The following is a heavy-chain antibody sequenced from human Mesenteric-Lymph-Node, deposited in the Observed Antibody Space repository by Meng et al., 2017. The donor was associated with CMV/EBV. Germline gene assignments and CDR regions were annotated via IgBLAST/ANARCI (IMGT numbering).Heavy chain of an antibody. Sequence: GSLRLSCAVYGGSFSGYYWSWIRQPPGKGLEWIGSIFHSGSSYYNPSLKSRVTMSVDKSKNQFSLKLNSVTAADTAFYYCARDPFDYWGQGTLVTVSS. J-gene: IGHJ4*02. CDR2: IFHSGSS. CDR1: GGSFSGYY. V-gene: IGHV4-34*12. CDR3: ARDPFDY.